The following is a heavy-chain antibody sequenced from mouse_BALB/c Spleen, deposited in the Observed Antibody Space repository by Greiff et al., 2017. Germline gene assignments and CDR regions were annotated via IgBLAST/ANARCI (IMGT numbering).Heavy chain of an antibody. CDR2: IRNKANGYTT. D-gene: IGHD1-1*01. J-gene: IGHJ4*01. CDR1: GFTFTDYY. V-gene: IGHV7-3*02. Sequence: DVMLVESGGGLVQPGGSLRLSCATSGFTFTDYYMSWVRQPPGKALEWLGFIRNKANGYTTEYSASVKGRFTISRDNSQSILYLQMNTLRAEDSATYYCARALITTVVSPMDYWGQGTSVTVSS. CDR3: ARALITTVVSPMDY.